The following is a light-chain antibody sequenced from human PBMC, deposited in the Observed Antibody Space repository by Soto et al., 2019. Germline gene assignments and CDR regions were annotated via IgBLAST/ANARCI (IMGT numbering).Light chain of an antibody. Sequence: DIQMTQSPSSLSASVGDRVTITCQASQDISNYLNWYQQKPGKAPKLLIYDASNLETGVPSRFIGSGFGTDFTFTITSLQPEDIATYYCQQYANLPPFTFGQGTKL. CDR2: DAS. CDR1: QDISNY. V-gene: IGKV1-33*01. J-gene: IGKJ2*01. CDR3: QQYANLPPFT.